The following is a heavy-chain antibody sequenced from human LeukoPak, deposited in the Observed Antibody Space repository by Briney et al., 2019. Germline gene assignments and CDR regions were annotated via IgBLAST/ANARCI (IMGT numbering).Heavy chain of an antibody. Sequence: ETLSLTCSVSGDSVSRSDSYWDWIRQPPGKGLEWIGTIYYSGRTYYSPSLKSRVTMSVDPSNNQFSLNLRSVTAADTAVYYCARRRYYDGSGYLEWGQGTLLSVSS. D-gene: IGHD3-22*01. CDR3: ARRRYYDGSGYLE. CDR1: GDSVSRSDSY. CDR2: IYYSGRT. V-gene: IGHV4-39*01. J-gene: IGHJ1*01.